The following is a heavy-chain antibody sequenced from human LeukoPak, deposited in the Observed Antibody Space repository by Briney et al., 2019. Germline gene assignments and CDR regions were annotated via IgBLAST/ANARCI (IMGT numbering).Heavy chain of an antibody. D-gene: IGHD2-15*01. Sequence: GASVKLSCKASGYTHPGYYMHWVRQAPGPGLEWMGWIHPNSGGTNFAQKFQGRVTMTRDTSISTAYMELSRLRSDDTAVYYCARTLASSGGSCYSCAFDIWGQGTMVTVSS. CDR2: IHPNSGGT. CDR3: ARTLASSGGSCYSCAFDI. V-gene: IGHV1-2*02. CDR1: GYTHPGYY. J-gene: IGHJ3*02.